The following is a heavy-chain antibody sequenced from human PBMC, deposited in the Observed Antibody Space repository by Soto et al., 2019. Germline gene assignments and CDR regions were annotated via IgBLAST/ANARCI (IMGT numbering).Heavy chain of an antibody. Sequence: VQLVQSGAEVKKPGASVKVSCKTSGYTFTMYGISWVRQAPGQGLEWLAMITADNGDTKYAQKVQDRVTVTMNTSTTTAYMELRSLTSDDTAVYYCARRTLGSAIGIGDYWGQGTLVTVSS. CDR3: ARRTLGSAIGIGDY. V-gene: IGHV1-18*01. CDR2: ITADNGDT. J-gene: IGHJ4*02. CDR1: GYTFTMYG. D-gene: IGHD7-27*01.